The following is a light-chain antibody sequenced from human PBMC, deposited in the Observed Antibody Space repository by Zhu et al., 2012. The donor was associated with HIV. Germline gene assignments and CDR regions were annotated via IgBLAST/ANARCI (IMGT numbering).Light chain of an antibody. CDR2: GPS. V-gene: IGKV3-20*01. J-gene: IGKJ1*01. Sequence: QSPGLLIYGPSNRATGIPERFSGSGSGTDFTLTISRLESEDFAVYYCQQYFRSPMTFGQGTKLEIK. CDR3: QQYFRSPMT.